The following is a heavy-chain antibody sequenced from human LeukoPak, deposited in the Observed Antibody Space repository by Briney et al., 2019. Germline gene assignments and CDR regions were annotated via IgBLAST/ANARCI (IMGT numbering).Heavy chain of an antibody. CDR2: IDYNGRT. V-gene: IGHV4-39*07. Sequence: PSETLSLTCSVSGGAISDRNHYWGWIRQSPGKGLEWVGSIDYNGRTYHNPSLKSRVIISVDTSKNHFSLKLTSMTAADTAVYYCASSSLQYYDILTGFYDWGQGTLVTVSS. D-gene: IGHD3-9*01. J-gene: IGHJ1*01. CDR1: GGAISDRNHY. CDR3: ASSSLQYYDILTGFYD.